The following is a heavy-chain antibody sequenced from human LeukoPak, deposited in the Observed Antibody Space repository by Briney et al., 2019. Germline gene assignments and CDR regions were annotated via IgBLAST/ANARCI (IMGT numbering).Heavy chain of an antibody. J-gene: IGHJ4*02. Sequence: ASVKVSCKASGYTFTVYAMHWVRQAPGQRLEWMGWINAGNGNTKYSQKFQGRVTITRDTSASTAYMELSSLRSEDTAVYYCAREAALVRGVIWSPMDYWGQGTLVTVSS. CDR3: AREAALVRGVIWSPMDY. CDR1: GYTFTVYA. D-gene: IGHD3-10*01. CDR2: INAGNGNT. V-gene: IGHV1-3*01.